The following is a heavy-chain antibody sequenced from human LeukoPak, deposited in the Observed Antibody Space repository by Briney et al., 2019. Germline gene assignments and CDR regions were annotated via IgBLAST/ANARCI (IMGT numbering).Heavy chain of an antibody. CDR3: AKSTISSSWYAGFDP. CDR2: SGSGGST. J-gene: IGHJ5*02. Sequence: GGSLRLSCAASGFTFSSYAMSWVRQAPGKGLEWVSSGSGGSTYYADSVKGRFTISRDNSKNTLYLQMNSLRAEDTAVYYCAKSTISSSWYAGFDPWGQGTLVTVSS. CDR1: GFTFSSYA. V-gene: IGHV3-23*01. D-gene: IGHD6-13*01.